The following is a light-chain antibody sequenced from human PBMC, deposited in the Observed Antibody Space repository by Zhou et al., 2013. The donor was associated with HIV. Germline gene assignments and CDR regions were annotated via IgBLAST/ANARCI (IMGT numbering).Light chain of an antibody. CDR2: GSS. CDR3: QSYDSRLRGVV. CDR1: SSNIGAGYD. V-gene: IGLV1-40*01. Sequence: QSVLTQPPSMSGAPGQRVTISCTGSSSNIGAGYDVHWYQHVPGTAPKLLIYGSSRRPSGVPDRFSGSKSGASASLAITEVQAEDEADYYCQSYDSRLRGVVFGGGTKLTVL. J-gene: IGLJ2*01.